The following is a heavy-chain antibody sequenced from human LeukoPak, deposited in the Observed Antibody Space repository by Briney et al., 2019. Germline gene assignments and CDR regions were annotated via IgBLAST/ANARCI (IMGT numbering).Heavy chain of an antibody. CDR1: GFTFSGSA. J-gene: IGHJ4*02. CDR3: TSPTYYYDSSGYSICDY. D-gene: IGHD3-22*01. Sequence: GGSLRLSCAASGFTFSGSAMPWVRQASGKGLEWVGRIRSKANSYATAYAASVKGRFTISRDDSKNTAYLQMNSLKTEDTAVYYCTSPTYYYDSSGYSICDYWGQGTLVTVSS. V-gene: IGHV3-73*01. CDR2: IRSKANSYAT.